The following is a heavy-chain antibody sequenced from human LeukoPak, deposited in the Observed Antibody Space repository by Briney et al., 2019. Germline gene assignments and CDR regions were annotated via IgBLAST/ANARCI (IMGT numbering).Heavy chain of an antibody. Sequence: SETLSLTCTVSGGSISSGGYYWSWIRQHPGKGLEWIGYIYYSGSTYYNPSLKSRVTISVDTSKNQFSLKLSSVTAADTAVYYCARGRPYSGGYHLDYWGQGTLVTVSA. CDR1: GGSISSGGYY. V-gene: IGHV4-31*03. D-gene: IGHD1-26*01. CDR3: ARGRPYSGGYHLDY. CDR2: IYYSGST. J-gene: IGHJ4*02.